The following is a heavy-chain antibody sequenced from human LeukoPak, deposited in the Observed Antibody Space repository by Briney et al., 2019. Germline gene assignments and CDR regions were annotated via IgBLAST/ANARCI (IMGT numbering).Heavy chain of an antibody. V-gene: IGHV4-39*01. CDR1: GGSISSSSYY. CDR3: AQWELLHAFDI. CDR2: IYYSGST. J-gene: IGHJ3*02. D-gene: IGHD1-26*01. Sequence: SGTLSLTCTVSGGSISSSSYYWGWIRQPPGKGLEWIGSIYYSGSTYYNPSLKSRVTISVDTSKNQFSLKLSSVTAADTAVYYCAQWELLHAFDIWGQGTMVTVSS.